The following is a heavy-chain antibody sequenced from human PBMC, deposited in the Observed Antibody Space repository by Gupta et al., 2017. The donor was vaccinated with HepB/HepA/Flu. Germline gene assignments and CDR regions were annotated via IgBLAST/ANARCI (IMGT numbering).Heavy chain of an antibody. J-gene: IGHJ3*02. CDR1: GFTLRSYQ. CDR2: ISSSGSPI. V-gene: IGHV3-48*03. D-gene: IGHD5-18*01. Sequence: EVKLVEPGGGLVQSGGSLRLSCVAPGFTLRSYQMRWVRQAPGKGLEWVSYISSSGSPIYYADSVKGRFTISRDNAKNSVYLQVTSLRVEDTALYYCARDQGLGYSYGYSAFDMWGQGTMVTVSS. CDR3: ARDQGLGYSYGYSAFDM.